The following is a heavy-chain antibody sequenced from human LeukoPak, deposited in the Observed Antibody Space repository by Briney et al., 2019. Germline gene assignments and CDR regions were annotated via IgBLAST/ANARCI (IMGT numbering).Heavy chain of an antibody. V-gene: IGHV4-34*01. Sequence: PSETLSLTCAVYGGSFSGYYWSWIRQPPGKGLEWIGEINHSGSTNYNPSLKSRVTISVDTSKNQFSLKLSSVTAADTAVYYCARGYYDFWSGYYTYPTNWFDPWGQGTLVTVSS. CDR3: ARGYYDFWSGYYTYPTNWFDP. CDR1: GGSFSGYY. CDR2: INHSGST. D-gene: IGHD3-3*01. J-gene: IGHJ5*02.